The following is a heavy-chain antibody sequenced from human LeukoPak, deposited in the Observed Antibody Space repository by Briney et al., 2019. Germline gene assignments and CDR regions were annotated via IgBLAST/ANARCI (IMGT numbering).Heavy chain of an antibody. CDR2: IYYGGST. J-gene: IGHJ4*02. CDR3: AIPSPYSGSFFDY. V-gene: IGHV4-39*01. CDR1: GGSIRSSSYY. D-gene: IGHD1-26*01. Sequence: KPSETLSLTCTVSGGSIRSSSYYWGWIRQPPGKGLEGIGTIYYGGSTYYNPSLKSRVTISGDTSKNQFSLKLSSVTATDTAVYYCAIPSPYSGSFFDYWGQGTLVTVSS.